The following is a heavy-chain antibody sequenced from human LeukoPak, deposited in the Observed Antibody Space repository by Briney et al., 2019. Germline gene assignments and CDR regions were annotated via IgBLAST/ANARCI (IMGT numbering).Heavy chain of an antibody. CDR2: IYYSGST. V-gene: IGHV4-59*01. Sequence: PSETLSLTCTVSGGSISSYYWSWIRQPPGKGLEWIGYIYYSGSTNYNPSLKSRVTISVDTSKNQFSLKLSSVTSADTAVYYCARESVTRRGGSTYAAFDIWGQGTMVTVSS. J-gene: IGHJ3*02. CDR1: GGSISSYY. D-gene: IGHD2-15*01. CDR3: ARESVTRRGGSTYAAFDI.